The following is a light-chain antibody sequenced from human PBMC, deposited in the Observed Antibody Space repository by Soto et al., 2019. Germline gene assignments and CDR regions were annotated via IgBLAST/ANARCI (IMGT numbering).Light chain of an antibody. V-gene: IGLV1-40*01. Sequence: QSVLTHPPSVSGAPGQRVTISCTGSSSNIGAGHDVHWYRQLPGTAPKLLIYGNSNRPSGVPDRFSGSKSGTSASLAITGLQAEDEADYYCQSYDSSLSGPFYVFGTGTKVTVL. CDR1: SSNIGAGHD. J-gene: IGLJ1*01. CDR2: GNS. CDR3: QSYDSSLSGPFYV.